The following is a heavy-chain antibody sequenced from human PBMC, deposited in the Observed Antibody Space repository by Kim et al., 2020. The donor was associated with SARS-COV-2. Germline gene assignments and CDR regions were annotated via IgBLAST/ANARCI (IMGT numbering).Heavy chain of an antibody. CDR2: ISAYNGNT. D-gene: IGHD6-13*01. J-gene: IGHJ4*02. Sequence: ASVKVSCKASGYTFTSYGISWVPQAPGQGLEWMGWISAYNGNTNYAQKLQGRVTMTTDTSTSTAYMELRSLRSDDTAVYYCARDRAILSSGAAAFDYWGQGTLVTVSS. CDR1: GYTFTSYG. V-gene: IGHV1-18*01. CDR3: ARDRAILSSGAAAFDY.